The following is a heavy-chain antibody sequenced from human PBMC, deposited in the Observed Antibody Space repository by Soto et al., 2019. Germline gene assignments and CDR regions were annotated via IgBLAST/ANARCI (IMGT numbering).Heavy chain of an antibody. CDR1: GFTFSSYA. J-gene: IGHJ2*01. CDR3: ANPFPLRQKPNSDL. V-gene: IGHV3-23*01. Sequence: EVQLLESGGGLVQPGGSLRLSCAASGFTFSSYAMSWVRQAPGKGLEGVSAISGSGGSTYYTDSVKGRFTISRDDSKNTLYLQMNSLRAEDTAVYYCANPFPLRQKPNSDLWGRGTLDTVSS. D-gene: IGHD3-16*01. CDR2: ISGSGGST.